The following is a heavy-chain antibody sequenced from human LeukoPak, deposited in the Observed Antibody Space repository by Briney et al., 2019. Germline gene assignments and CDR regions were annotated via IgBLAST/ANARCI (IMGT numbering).Heavy chain of an antibody. CDR1: GYTLTGYY. V-gene: IGHV1-2*02. CDR2: INPNSGGT. Sequence: ASVKVSCKASGYTLTGYYMHWVRQAPGQGLEWMGWINPNSGGTNYAQKFQGRVTMTRDTSISTAYMELSRLRSDDTAVYYCARERSREWLVFDYWGQGTLVTVSS. J-gene: IGHJ4*02. D-gene: IGHD6-19*01. CDR3: ARERSREWLVFDY.